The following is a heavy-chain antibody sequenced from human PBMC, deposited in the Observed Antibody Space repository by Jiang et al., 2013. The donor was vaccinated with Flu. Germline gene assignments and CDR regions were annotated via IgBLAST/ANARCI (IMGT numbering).Heavy chain of an antibody. CDR1: GYSFPTYW. D-gene: IGHD5-18*01. Sequence: KKPGESLKISCKGSGYSFPTYWIGWVRQMPGKGLEWMGIIYPDDSDTRYSPSFQGQVTLSADKSISTAYLQWRSLKASDTGMYYCAKLGIESEFSYGVRPFHIWGQGTMVTVSS. J-gene: IGHJ3*02. CDR3: AKLGIESEFSYGVRPFHI. V-gene: IGHV5-51*01. CDR2: IYPDDSDT.